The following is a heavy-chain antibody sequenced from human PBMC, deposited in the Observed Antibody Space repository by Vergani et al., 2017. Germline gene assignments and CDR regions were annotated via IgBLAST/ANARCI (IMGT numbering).Heavy chain of an antibody. J-gene: IGHJ4*02. V-gene: IGHV4-39*01. D-gene: IGHD1-1*01. Sequence: QLQLQESGPGLVKPSETLSLTCTVSGGSISSSSYYWGWIRQPPGKGLEWIGSIYYSGSTYSNPSLKSPVTISVDTSKNQFSLKLSSVTAADTAVYYCARHVRGVERDYWGQGTLVTVSS. CDR2: IYYSGST. CDR3: ARHVRGVERDY. CDR1: GGSISSSSYY.